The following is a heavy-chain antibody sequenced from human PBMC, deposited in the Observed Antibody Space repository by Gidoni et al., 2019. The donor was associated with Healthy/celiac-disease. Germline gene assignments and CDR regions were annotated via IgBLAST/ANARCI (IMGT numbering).Heavy chain of an antibody. CDR3: AKDKIVATTLYYFDY. J-gene: IGHJ4*02. V-gene: IGHV3-9*01. CDR2: ISWNSGSI. CDR1: GFTFDDYA. Sequence: EVQLVESGGGLVQPGRSLRLSCAASGFTFDDYAMHGVRQAPGKGLEWVSGISWNSGSIGYADSVKGRFTISRDNAKNSLYLQMNSLRAEDTALYYCAKDKIVATTLYYFDYWGQGTLVTVSS. D-gene: IGHD5-12*01.